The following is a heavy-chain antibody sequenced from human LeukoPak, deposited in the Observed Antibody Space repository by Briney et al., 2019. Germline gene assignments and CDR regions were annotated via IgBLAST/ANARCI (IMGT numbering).Heavy chain of an antibody. CDR3: ARGREAAAGYFDY. CDR1: GLTFSSYG. V-gene: IGHV3-33*01. D-gene: IGHD6-13*01. CDR2: IWYDGSNK. J-gene: IGHJ4*02. Sequence: PGGSLRLSCAASGLTFSSYGMHWVRQAPGKGLEWVAVIWYDGSNKYYADSVKGRFTISRGNSKNTLYLQMNSLRAEDTAVYYCARGREAAAGYFDYWGQGTLVTVSS.